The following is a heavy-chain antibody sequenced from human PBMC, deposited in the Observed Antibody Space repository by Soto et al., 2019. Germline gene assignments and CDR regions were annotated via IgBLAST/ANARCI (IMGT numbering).Heavy chain of an antibody. V-gene: IGHV3-23*01. D-gene: IGHD3-16*02. CDR3: ALVPHYVWGSYRPYYFDY. CDR1: GFTFSSYA. J-gene: IGHJ4*02. CDR2: ISGSGGST. Sequence: PGGSLRLSCAASGFTFSSYAMSWVRQAPGKGLEWVSAISGSGGSTYYADSVKGRFTISRDNSKNTLYLQMNSLSAEDTAVYYFALVPHYVWGSYRPYYFDYWGQGTLVTVSS.